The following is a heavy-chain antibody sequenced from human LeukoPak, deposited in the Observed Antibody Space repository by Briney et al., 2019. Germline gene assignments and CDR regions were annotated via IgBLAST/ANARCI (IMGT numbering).Heavy chain of an antibody. J-gene: IGHJ5*02. CDR2: IAIGSGDT. CDR3: AAETNGTKGEFDH. V-gene: IGHV1-58*01. Sequence: TSVKVSCKASGFTFITSTVQMVRQARGQRLEWTGWIAIGSGDTSHAQNFQERIAITRDTSTSTAYMELSSLTSEDTAVYYCAAETNGTKGEFDHWGQGTLVTVSS. D-gene: IGHD3-16*01. CDR1: GFTFITST.